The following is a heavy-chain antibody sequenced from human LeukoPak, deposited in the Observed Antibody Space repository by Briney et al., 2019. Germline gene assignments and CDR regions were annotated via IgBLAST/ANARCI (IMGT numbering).Heavy chain of an antibody. Sequence: GTSLTLSCAGSGHIFRSYDMHWARHAPGKGGVGVTVISSDGGDKYYAHSVKGRLTISRDNSKNTIYLQMNSLRTEDTSVYYCAKDWGYASGTYYDDGGQGTLVTVSS. CDR3: AKDWGYASGTYYDD. CDR1: GHIFRSYD. CDR2: ISSDGGDK. J-gene: IGHJ4*02. D-gene: IGHD3-10*01. V-gene: IGHV3-30*18.